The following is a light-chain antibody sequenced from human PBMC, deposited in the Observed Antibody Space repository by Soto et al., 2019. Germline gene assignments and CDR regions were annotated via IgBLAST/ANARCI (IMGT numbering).Light chain of an antibody. CDR2: GAS. V-gene: IGKV3-15*01. Sequence: EIVLPQSPATLSVSPGERVTLSGRASQSVDINLAWYQQKPGQAPRLLIYGASTRATGIPARFSGSGSGTEFTLTISSLQSEDLAVYYCQQYNNWPSWTFGQGTKVDIK. CDR1: QSVDIN. J-gene: IGKJ1*01. CDR3: QQYNNWPSWT.